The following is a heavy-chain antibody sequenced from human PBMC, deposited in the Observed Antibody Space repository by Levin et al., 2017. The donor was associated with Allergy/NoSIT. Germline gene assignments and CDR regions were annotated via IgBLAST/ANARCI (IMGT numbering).Heavy chain of an antibody. D-gene: IGHD6-13*01. Sequence: SQTLSLTCTVSGGSIGSFYWSWIRQPPGQGLEWIGDIYYSGDTNYNPSLKSRVTISVDTSKNQFSLKLISVTAADTAVYYCARAGNSRYSSSWLAFDYWGQGTLVTVSS. CDR3: ARAGNSRYSSSWLAFDY. V-gene: IGHV4-59*01. CDR1: GGSIGSFY. CDR2: IYYSGDT. J-gene: IGHJ4*02.